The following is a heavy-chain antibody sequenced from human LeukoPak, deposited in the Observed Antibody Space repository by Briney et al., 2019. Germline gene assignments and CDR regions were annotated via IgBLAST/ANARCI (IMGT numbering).Heavy chain of an antibody. D-gene: IGHD6-19*01. Sequence: GGSLRLSCAASGFTFSSYGMHWVRQAPGKGLEWVAFIRYDGSNKYYADSVKGRFTISRDNPKNTLYLQMNSLRAEDTAVYYCAREGSSGWSGYFDYWGQGTLVTVSS. CDR3: AREGSSGWSGYFDY. J-gene: IGHJ4*02. V-gene: IGHV3-30*02. CDR1: GFTFSSYG. CDR2: IRYDGSNK.